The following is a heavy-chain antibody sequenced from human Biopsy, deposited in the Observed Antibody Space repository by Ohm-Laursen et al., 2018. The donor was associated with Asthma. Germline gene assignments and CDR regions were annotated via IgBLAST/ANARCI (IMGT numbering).Heavy chain of an antibody. D-gene: IGHD3-22*01. CDR2: IYYRGST. CDR1: YGSITSGGYY. Sequence: SQTLSLTCFVSYGSITSGGYYWTWIRQHPGKGLEWIGFIYYRGSTYYNPSLKSRVSISIDTSKNQFSLKLSSVTAADTAVYYCARAQDYYDSRGYYRSFDYWGQETLVTVPS. V-gene: IGHV4-31*03. J-gene: IGHJ4*02. CDR3: ARAQDYYDSRGYYRSFDY.